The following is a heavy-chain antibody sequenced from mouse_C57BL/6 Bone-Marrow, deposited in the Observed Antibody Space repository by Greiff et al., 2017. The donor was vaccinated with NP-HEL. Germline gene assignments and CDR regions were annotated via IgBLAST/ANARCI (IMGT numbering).Heavy chain of an antibody. CDR2: IYPGSGNT. Sequence: QVQLQQSGAELVRPGASVKLSCKASGYTFTDYYINWVKQRPGQGLEWIARIYPGSGNTYYNEKFKGKATLTAEKSSSTAYMQLSSLTSEDSAVYVCARGDWYFDVWGTGTTVTVSS. CDR1: GYTFTDYY. V-gene: IGHV1-76*01. J-gene: IGHJ1*03. CDR3: ARGDWYFDV.